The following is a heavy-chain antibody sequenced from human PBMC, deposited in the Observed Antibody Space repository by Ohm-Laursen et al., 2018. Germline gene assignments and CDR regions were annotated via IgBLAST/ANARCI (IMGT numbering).Heavy chain of an antibody. Sequence: TLSLTCTVSSVSISSYYWSWIRQPAGKGLEWIGRIYTSGSTNYNPSLKSRVTMSVDTSKNQFSLKLSSVTAADTAVYYCASHYGDYLGWFDPWGQGTLVTVSS. V-gene: IGHV4-4*07. CDR2: IYTSGST. D-gene: IGHD4-17*01. CDR1: SVSISSYY. J-gene: IGHJ5*02. CDR3: ASHYGDYLGWFDP.